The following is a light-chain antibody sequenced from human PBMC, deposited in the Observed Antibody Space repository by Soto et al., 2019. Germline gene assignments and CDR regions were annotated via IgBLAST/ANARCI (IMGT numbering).Light chain of an antibody. CDR3: SSYTSRSTLV. CDR1: SSDVGGYNY. V-gene: IGLV2-14*01. Sequence: QSALTQPASVSGSPGQSITISCTGTSSDVGGYNYVSWYQQHPGKAPKLMIYEVSNRPSGVSNRFSGSKSGNTASLTISGLQAEVEADYYCSSYTSRSTLVFGGGTKVAVL. CDR2: EVS. J-gene: IGLJ2*01.